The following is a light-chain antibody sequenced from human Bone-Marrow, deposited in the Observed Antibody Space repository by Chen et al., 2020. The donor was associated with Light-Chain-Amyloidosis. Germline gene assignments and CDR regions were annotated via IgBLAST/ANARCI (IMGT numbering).Light chain of an antibody. V-gene: IGLV2-14*01. CDR3: SSYTITNTLV. J-gene: IGLJ1*01. CDR1: SSDVGGDNH. Sequence: QSALTQPPSVSGSPGQSITLPCTGTSSDVGGDNHVSWYQQHPDKAPKLMIYEVTNRPSWVPDRFSGSKSDNTASLTISGLQTEDEADYFCSSYTITNTLVFGSGTRVTVL. CDR2: EVT.